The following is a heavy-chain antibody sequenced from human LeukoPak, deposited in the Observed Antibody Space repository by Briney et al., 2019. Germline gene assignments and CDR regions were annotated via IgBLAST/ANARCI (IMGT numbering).Heavy chain of an antibody. CDR2: ISSNGGST. Sequence: AGSLRLSCAASGFTFSSYAMHWVRQAPGKGLEYVSAISSNGGSTYYANSVKGRFTISRDNSKNTLYLQMGSLRAEDMAVYYCARDGLDCSSTSCYGDYWGQGTLVTVSS. V-gene: IGHV3-64*01. CDR3: ARDGLDCSSTSCYGDY. CDR1: GFTFSSYA. D-gene: IGHD2-2*01. J-gene: IGHJ4*02.